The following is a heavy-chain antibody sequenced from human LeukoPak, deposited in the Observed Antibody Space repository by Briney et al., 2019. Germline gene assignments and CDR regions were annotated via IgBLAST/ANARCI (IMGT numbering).Heavy chain of an antibody. Sequence: GGSLRLSCAASGFTFSTYAMHWVRQAPGKGLEWVATISDDGTKQFYADAVKGRFTISRDNTKNTLYLQMSSLRTEDTAMYYCATHSFDYWGQGTLVPVSS. V-gene: IGHV3-30*04. CDR3: ATHSFDY. CDR2: ISDDGTKQ. J-gene: IGHJ4*02. CDR1: GFTFSTYA.